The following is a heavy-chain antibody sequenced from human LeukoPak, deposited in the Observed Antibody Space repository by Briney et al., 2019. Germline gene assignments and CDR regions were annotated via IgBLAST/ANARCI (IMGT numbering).Heavy chain of an antibody. CDR1: GGSISSGGYY. CDR2: IYYSGST. CDR3: ARVFIVVVPAAISAAYYFDY. J-gene: IGHJ4*02. D-gene: IGHD2-2*02. Sequence: PSETLSLTCTVSGGSISSGGYYWSWIRQHPGKGLEWIGYIYYSGSTYYNPSLKSRVTISVDTSKNQFSLKLSSVTAADTAVYYCARVFIVVVPAAISAAYYFDYWGQGTLVTVSS. V-gene: IGHV4-31*03.